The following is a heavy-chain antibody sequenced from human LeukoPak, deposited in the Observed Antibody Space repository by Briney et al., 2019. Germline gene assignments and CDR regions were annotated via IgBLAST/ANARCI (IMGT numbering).Heavy chain of an antibody. V-gene: IGHV5-51*01. Sequence: GESLQISCQGSGYSFTTYWIGWVRQMPGKGLEWVGVIFPGHSDTRYSPSFQGQVTISADKSISTAYLQWNSLKASDTAMYYCARRDGYGAYDIWGQGTMVTVSS. J-gene: IGHJ3*02. CDR1: GYSFTTYW. D-gene: IGHD5-24*01. CDR2: IFPGHSDT. CDR3: ARRDGYGAYDI.